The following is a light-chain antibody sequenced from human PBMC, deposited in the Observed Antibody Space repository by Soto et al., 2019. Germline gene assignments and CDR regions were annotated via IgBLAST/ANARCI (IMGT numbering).Light chain of an antibody. Sequence: QSALTQPASGSGSPGQSSPISCTGTSSDVGGYNYVSWYQQHPGKAPKLMIYDVSNRPSGVSNRFSGSKSGNTASLTISGLQAEDEADYYCSSYTSSSTLVFGTGTKVTVL. CDR2: DVS. V-gene: IGLV2-14*01. CDR3: SSYTSSSTLV. J-gene: IGLJ1*01. CDR1: SSDVGGYNY.